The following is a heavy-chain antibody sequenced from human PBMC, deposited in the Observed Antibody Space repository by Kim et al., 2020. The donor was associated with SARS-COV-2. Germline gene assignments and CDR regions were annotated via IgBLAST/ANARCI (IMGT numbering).Heavy chain of an antibody. D-gene: IGHD1-26*01. Sequence: AESGKGRYAISRDNAKKTLYLQMNSLRAEDTAVYYCARRAYSGSYYYFDDWGQGTLVTVSS. V-gene: IGHV3-74*01. CDR3: ARRAYSGSYYYFDD. J-gene: IGHJ4*02.